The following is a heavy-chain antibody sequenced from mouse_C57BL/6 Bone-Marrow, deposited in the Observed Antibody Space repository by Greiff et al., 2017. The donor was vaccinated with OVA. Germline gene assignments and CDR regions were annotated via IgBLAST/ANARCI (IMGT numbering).Heavy chain of an antibody. CDR3: ARRSFYWYFDV. Sequence: EVQGVESGGDLVKPGGSLKLSCAASGFTFSSYGMSWVRQTPDKRLAWVATISSGGSYTYYPDSVKGRFTISRDNAKNTLYLQMSSLKSEDTAMYYCARRSFYWYFDVWGTGTTVTVSS. V-gene: IGHV5-6*01. CDR1: GFTFSSYG. J-gene: IGHJ1*03. CDR2: ISSGGSYT.